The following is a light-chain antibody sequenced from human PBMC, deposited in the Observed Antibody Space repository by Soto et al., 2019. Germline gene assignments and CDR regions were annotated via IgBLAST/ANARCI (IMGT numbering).Light chain of an antibody. CDR1: QSVSDW. CDR2: DAS. CDR3: QQYNTVGIT. J-gene: IGKJ3*01. Sequence: DIQMTQSPSTLSASVGDRVTLTCRASQSVSDWLAWYQQKPGKAPKLLIYDASTLETGVPSRFSGSGSQTEFTLTITSLQPDDFATYFCQQYNTVGITFGPGTKVDI. V-gene: IGKV1-5*01.